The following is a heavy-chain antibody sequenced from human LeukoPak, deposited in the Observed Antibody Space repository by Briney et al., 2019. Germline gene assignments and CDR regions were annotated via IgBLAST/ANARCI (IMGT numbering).Heavy chain of an antibody. Sequence: GGSLRLSCVASGFTFNNYAMSWVRQAPGKGLEWVSVISDRGANTFYADSVKGRVTISKDFSKNTLFLQMTSLRDEDTAVYYCAKTGGSGSYYSALDYWGQGTLVTVSS. J-gene: IGHJ4*02. CDR3: AKTGGSGSYYSALDY. D-gene: IGHD3-10*01. CDR1: GFTFNNYA. V-gene: IGHV3-23*01. CDR2: ISDRGANT.